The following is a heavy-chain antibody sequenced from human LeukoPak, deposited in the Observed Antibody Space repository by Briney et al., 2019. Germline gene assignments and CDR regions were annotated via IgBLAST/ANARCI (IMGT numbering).Heavy chain of an antibody. V-gene: IGHV1-8*01. CDR3: ARGPLVRLPSSFDP. CDR1: GYTFTSYD. D-gene: IGHD3-16*02. Sequence: ASVTVFCKASGYTFTSYDINWVRQATGQGLEWMGWMNPNSGNTGSAQRFQGRITMTRDTSISTAYMELSSLRSEDTAVYYCARGPLVRLPSSFDPWGQGTLVTVSS. CDR2: MNPNSGNT. J-gene: IGHJ5*02.